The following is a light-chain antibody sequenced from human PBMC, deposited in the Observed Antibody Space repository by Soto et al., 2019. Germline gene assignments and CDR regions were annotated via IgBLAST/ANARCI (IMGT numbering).Light chain of an antibody. Sequence: QSVLTQPPSVSGAPGQRVTISCTGSSSNIGAGYDVHWYQQLPGTAPKLLIYGNSNRPSGVPDRFSGSKSGTSASLAITGVPAEHEAGYYCQAYDSSLGGSVFGGGTKLTVL. V-gene: IGLV1-40*01. J-gene: IGLJ2*01. CDR3: QAYDSSLGGSV. CDR1: SSNIGAGYD. CDR2: GNS.